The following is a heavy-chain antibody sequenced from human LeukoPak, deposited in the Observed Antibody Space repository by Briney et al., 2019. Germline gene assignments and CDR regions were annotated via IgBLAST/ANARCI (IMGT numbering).Heavy chain of an antibody. CDR3: AKGRGPYCNYHGIDV. D-gene: IGHD2-8*02. Sequence: PGGSLRLSCAASGFTFDDYAMYWVRQAPGKGLEWVSSVDWNSGSIDYADSLKGRFTVSRDNAKNSLYLEMNSLRIEDTALYFCAKGRGPYCNYHGIDVWGQGTTVTVSS. J-gene: IGHJ6*02. V-gene: IGHV3-9*01. CDR2: VDWNSGSI. CDR1: GFTFDDYA.